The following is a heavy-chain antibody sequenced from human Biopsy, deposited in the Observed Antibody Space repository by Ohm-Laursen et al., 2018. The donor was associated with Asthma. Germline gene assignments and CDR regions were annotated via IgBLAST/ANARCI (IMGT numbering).Heavy chain of an antibody. Sequence: TLSLTCTVSGASIKTDDHYWSWLRQPPGKGLEWFGFIHYSGSTPYNPSLKGGVTISVDTSKNQFSLKLSSVTAADTAVYYCARASVAASSNWFDPWGQGTLVTASS. D-gene: IGHD6-19*01. CDR1: GASIKTDDHY. J-gene: IGHJ5*02. V-gene: IGHV4-30-4*01. CDR2: IHYSGST. CDR3: ARASVAASSNWFDP.